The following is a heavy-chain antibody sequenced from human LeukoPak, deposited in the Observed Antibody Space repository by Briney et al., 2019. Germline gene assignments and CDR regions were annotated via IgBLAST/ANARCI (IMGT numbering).Heavy chain of an antibody. CDR2: IYYSGST. V-gene: IGHV4-30-4*01. D-gene: IGHD3-22*01. CDR1: GGSISSGDYY. CDR3: ARDTRAYYDSSGYHAFDI. Sequence: SQTLSLTCTVSGGSISSGDYYWSWIRQPPGKGLEWIVYIYYSGSTYYNPSLKSRVTISVDTSKNQFSLKLSSVTAADTAVYYCARDTRAYYDSSGYHAFDIWGQGTMVTVSS. J-gene: IGHJ3*02.